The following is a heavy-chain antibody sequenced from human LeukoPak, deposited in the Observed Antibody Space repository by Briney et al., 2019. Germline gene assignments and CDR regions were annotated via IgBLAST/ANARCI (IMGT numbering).Heavy chain of an antibody. CDR2: IKEDGSEK. J-gene: IGHJ6*02. CDR1: GFTFSNYW. CDR3: AKEMVRVYYYSGMDV. Sequence: GGSLRLSCAASGFTFSNYWMSWVRQAPGKGLEWVANIKEDGSEKYYVDSVKGRFTVSRDNAKNSLYLQMNSLRAEDTALYYCAKEMVRVYYYSGMDVWGQGTTVTASS. V-gene: IGHV3-7*03. D-gene: IGHD3-10*01.